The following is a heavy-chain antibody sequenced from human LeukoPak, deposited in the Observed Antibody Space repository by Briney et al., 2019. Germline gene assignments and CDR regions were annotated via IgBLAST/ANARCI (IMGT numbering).Heavy chain of an antibody. CDR2: INHSGST. J-gene: IGHJ5*02. CDR1: GGSSSGYY. Sequence: SETLSLTCAVCGGSSSGYYWSWIRQPPGKGLEWIGEINHSGSTNYNPSLKSRVAISVDTSKNQFSLKLSSVTAADTAVYYCARGRLWFGELSVKNWFDPWGQGTLVTVSS. D-gene: IGHD3-10*01. V-gene: IGHV4-34*01. CDR3: ARGRLWFGELSVKNWFDP.